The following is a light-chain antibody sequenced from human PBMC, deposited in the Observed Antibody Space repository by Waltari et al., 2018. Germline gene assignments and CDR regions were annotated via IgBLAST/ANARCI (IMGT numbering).Light chain of an antibody. CDR2: DAS. V-gene: IGKV3-11*01. CDR3: QQRSNWRFT. CDR1: QSVSSY. J-gene: IGKJ3*01. Sequence: EIVLTQSPATLSLSPGERATLSCRASQSVSSYLAWYQQKPGQAPRLLIYDASNRATGIPARFRGSGSGTDFPLTISSLEPEDFAVYYCQQRSNWRFTFGPGTKVEIK.